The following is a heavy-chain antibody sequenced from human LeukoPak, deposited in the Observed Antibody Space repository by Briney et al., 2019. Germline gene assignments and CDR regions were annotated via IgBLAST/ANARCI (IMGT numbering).Heavy chain of an antibody. CDR3: ARDRGYSYGYSY. J-gene: IGHJ4*02. Sequence: ASVKVSCKASGYTFTSYDINWVRQATGQGLEWMGWMNPNSGNTGYAQKFQGRVTMTRNTSISTAYMELSSLRSEDTAVYYCARDRGYSYGYSYWGQGTLVTVSS. CDR2: MNPNSGNT. CDR1: GYTFTSYD. V-gene: IGHV1-8*01. D-gene: IGHD5-18*01.